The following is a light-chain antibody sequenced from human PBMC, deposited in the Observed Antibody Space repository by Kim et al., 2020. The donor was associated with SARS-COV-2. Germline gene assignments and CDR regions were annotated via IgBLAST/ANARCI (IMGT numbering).Light chain of an antibody. Sequence: PGERATRSCRASQSVSSSYLAWYQQKPGQAPRLLIYGASSRATGIPDRFSGSGSGTDFTLTISRLEPEDFAVYYCQQYGSSPPWTFGQGTKVDIK. CDR3: QQYGSSPPWT. V-gene: IGKV3-20*01. CDR2: GAS. J-gene: IGKJ1*01. CDR1: QSVSSSY.